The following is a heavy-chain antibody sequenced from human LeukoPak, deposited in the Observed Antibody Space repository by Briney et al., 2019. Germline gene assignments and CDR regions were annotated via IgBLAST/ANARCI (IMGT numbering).Heavy chain of an antibody. CDR2: ISHDGSFK. Sequence: PGRSLRLSCAASGFTFSTYGMHWVRQTPGKGLGGVAVISHDGSFKSYADSAKGRFTISRVNSENTLYLQMNSLRVGDTAVYYCARDQVVGANVRDALDIWGQGTMVTVSS. J-gene: IGHJ3*02. CDR1: GFTFSTYG. CDR3: ARDQVVGANVRDALDI. D-gene: IGHD1-26*01. V-gene: IGHV3-33*01.